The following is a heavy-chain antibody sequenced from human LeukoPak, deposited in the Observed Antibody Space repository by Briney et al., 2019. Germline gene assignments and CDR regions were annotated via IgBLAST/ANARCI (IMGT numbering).Heavy chain of an antibody. CDR2: ISPSGVST. Sequence: GGSLRLSCAASGFTFSSYAMSWVRQAPGKGLEWVSVISPSGVSTYYADSVKGRFTISRDNSRNTAYLQVSSLRVEDTAVYYCATNSPVTWGHAAFDVWGQGTVVTVSS. CDR1: GFTFSSYA. CDR3: ATNSPVTWGHAAFDV. J-gene: IGHJ3*01. D-gene: IGHD4-23*01. V-gene: IGHV3-23*01.